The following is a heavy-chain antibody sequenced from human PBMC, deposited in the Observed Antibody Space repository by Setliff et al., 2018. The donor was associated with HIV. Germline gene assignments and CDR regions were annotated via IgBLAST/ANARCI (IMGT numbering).Heavy chain of an antibody. Sequence: SETLSLTCTVSGGSIRSGDYYWSWIRQHPGKGLEWIGYIYHTGSVYYNPSLNGRVTMSVDTFKSQFSLKLSSVTAADTAIYYCARFHPYDYDSNYYGYYFDYWGQGTLVTVPQ. CDR1: GGSIRSGDYY. CDR3: ARFHPYDYDSNYYGYYFDY. V-gene: IGHV4-31*03. CDR2: IYHTGSV. D-gene: IGHD3-22*01. J-gene: IGHJ4*02.